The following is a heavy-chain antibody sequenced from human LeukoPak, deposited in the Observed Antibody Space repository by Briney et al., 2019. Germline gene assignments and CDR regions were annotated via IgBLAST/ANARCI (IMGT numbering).Heavy chain of an antibody. CDR3: ARDGGDYGDYGGWFDP. CDR2: ISSSSSYI. J-gene: IGHJ5*02. CDR1: GFTFSSYA. Sequence: GGSLRLSCAASGFTFSSYAMSWVRQAPGKGLEWVSSISSSSSYIYYADSVKGRFTISRDNAKNSLYLQMNSLRAEDTAVYYCARDGGDYGDYGGWFDPWGQGTLVTVSS. V-gene: IGHV3-21*01. D-gene: IGHD4-17*01.